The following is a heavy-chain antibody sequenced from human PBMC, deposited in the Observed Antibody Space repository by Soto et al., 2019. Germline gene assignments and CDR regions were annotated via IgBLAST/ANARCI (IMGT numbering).Heavy chain of an antibody. D-gene: IGHD2-2*01. CDR2: ISAYNGNT. CDR3: ARVVVVPAAISHTDYYYYMDV. J-gene: IGHJ6*03. CDR1: GYTFTSYG. Sequence: ASVKVSCKASGYTFTSYGISWVRQAPGQGLEWMGWISAYNGNTNYAQKLQGRVTMTTDTSTSTANMELRSLRSDDTAVYYCARVVVVPAAISHTDYYYYMDVWGKGTTVTVSS. V-gene: IGHV1-18*01.